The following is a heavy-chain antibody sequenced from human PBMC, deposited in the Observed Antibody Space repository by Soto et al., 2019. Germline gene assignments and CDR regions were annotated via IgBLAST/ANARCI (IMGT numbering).Heavy chain of an antibody. D-gene: IGHD3-10*01. J-gene: IGHJ4*02. CDR1: GGSISSYF. Sequence: QVQLQESGPGLVKPSETLSLTCTVSGGSISSYFWSWIRQPPGKGLEWIGYIFHSGSTNYNPSLKRRVAMSVDTSKTQFSLRLSSVTAADTAVYYCASAYYGSGSYFVYWGQGTLVSVSS. CDR2: IFHSGST. V-gene: IGHV4-59*01. CDR3: ASAYYGSGSYFVY.